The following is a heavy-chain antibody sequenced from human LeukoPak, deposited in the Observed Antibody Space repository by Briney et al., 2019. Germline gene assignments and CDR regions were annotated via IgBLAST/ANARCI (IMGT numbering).Heavy chain of an antibody. Sequence: SETLSLTCGVSGGSISSTNWWSWVRQPPGQGLEWIGEISLRGLTSYNPSLKSRVTMSVDTSKKQFSLKLSSVTAADTAVYYCARDTISGHFDYWGQGTLVTVSS. CDR3: ARDTISGHFDY. J-gene: IGHJ4*02. CDR1: GGSISSTNW. V-gene: IGHV4-4*02. D-gene: IGHD6-25*01. CDR2: ISLRGLT.